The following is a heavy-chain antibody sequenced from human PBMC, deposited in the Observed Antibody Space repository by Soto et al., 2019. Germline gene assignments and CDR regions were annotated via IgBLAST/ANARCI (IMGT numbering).Heavy chain of an antibody. D-gene: IGHD4-4*01. CDR1: GGSFSGYY. CDR3: ATSHTVDGFFDY. J-gene: IGHJ4*02. V-gene: IGHV4-34*01. Sequence: QVQLQQWGAGLLKPSETLSLTCAVYGGSFSGYYWSWIRQPPGKGLEWIGEINHSGSTNYNPSLKSRVTISVDTSKNQFSLKLSSVTAADTAVYYCATSHTVDGFFDYWGQGTLVTVSS. CDR2: INHSGST.